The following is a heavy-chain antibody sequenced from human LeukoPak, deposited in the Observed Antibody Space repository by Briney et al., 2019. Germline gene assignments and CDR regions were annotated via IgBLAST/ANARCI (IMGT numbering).Heavy chain of an antibody. D-gene: IGHD3-3*01. Sequence: PSGTLSLTCAVSGGSISSSNWRSWVRQPPGKGLEWIGEIYHSGSTNYNPSLKSRVTIPVDKSKNQFSLKLSSVTAADTAVYYCASRVYYDFWSGYYPFDYWGQGTLVTVSS. CDR2: IYHSGST. V-gene: IGHV4-4*02. CDR3: ASRVYYDFWSGYYPFDY. CDR1: GGSISSSNW. J-gene: IGHJ4*02.